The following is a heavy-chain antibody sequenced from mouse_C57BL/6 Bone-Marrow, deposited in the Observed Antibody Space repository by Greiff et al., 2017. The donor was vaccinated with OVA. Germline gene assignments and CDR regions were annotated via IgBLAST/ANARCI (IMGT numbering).Heavy chain of an antibody. CDR1: GYTFTSYW. CDR2: INPSSGYT. CDR3: ARFYLRPYWYFDV. Sequence: QVQLQQSGAELAKPGASVKLSCKASGYTFTSYWMHWVKQRPGQGLEWIGYINPSSGYTKYNQKFKDKATLTADKSSSTAYMQLSSLTYEDSAVYSCARFYLRPYWYFDVWGTGTTVTVSS. D-gene: IGHD3-2*02. J-gene: IGHJ1*03. V-gene: IGHV1-7*01.